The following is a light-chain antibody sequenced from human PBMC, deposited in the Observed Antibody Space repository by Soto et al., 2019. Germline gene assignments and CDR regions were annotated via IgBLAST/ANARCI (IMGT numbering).Light chain of an antibody. Sequence: QPVLTQPPSVSGAPGQRVTISCTGSSSNIGAGYGVHWYQQLPGTAPKLLIYGNSNRPSGVPDRFSGSKSGTSASLAITGLQAEDEADYYCQSYDSSLSGFYVFGTGTKVTVL. V-gene: IGLV1-40*01. CDR3: QSYDSSLSGFYV. CDR1: SSNIGAGYG. CDR2: GNS. J-gene: IGLJ1*01.